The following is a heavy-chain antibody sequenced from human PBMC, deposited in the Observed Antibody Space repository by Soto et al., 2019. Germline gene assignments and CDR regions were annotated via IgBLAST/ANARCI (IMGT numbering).Heavy chain of an antibody. CDR3: AKRRGPSAFTAYYYAY. Sequence: EEQLLESGGGLVQPGGSLRLSCAASGLTFSRYAMSWVRQAPGKGLEWVAIINPSGGITYYGDSVKGRLTISRANCKNTLTVQLNSLRPGDTVVYYWAKRRGPSAFTAYYYAYRGQGTLVNVSS. CDR2: INPSGGIT. V-gene: IGHV3-23*01. CDR1: GLTFSRYA. J-gene: IGHJ4*02. D-gene: IGHD2-21*02.